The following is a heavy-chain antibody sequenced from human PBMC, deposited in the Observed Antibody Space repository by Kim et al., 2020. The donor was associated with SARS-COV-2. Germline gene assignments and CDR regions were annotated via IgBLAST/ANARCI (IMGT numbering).Heavy chain of an antibody. CDR3: ARVGYDYVCGSYRDYYHYYGMDV. Sequence: GGSLRLSCAASGFTFSDYYMSWIRQAPGKGLEWVSYISSSSSYTNYADSVKRLFTISRDNAKTSLYLQMTSLRAEDTAVYYCARVGYDYVCGSYRDYYHYYGMDVWGQGTTVTVSS. J-gene: IGHJ6*02. D-gene: IGHD3-16*02. CDR2: ISSSSSYT. CDR1: GFTFSDYY. V-gene: IGHV3-11*05.